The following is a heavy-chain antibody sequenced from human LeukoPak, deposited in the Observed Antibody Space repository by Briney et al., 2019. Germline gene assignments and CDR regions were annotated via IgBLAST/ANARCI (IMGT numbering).Heavy chain of an antibody. CDR1: GGTFNNSA. CDR3: ARDVHGDYGSGWFDP. V-gene: IGHV1-69*05. CDR2: IMPLFGTA. J-gene: IGHJ5*02. Sequence: SVKVSCKTSGGTFNNSAISWVRQAPGQGLEWLGGIMPLFGTAGYAQKFQGRVTITKDESTRTVYLELTSLTSDDTAVYCCARDVHGDYGSGWFDPWGQGTLVSVSS. D-gene: IGHD4-17*01.